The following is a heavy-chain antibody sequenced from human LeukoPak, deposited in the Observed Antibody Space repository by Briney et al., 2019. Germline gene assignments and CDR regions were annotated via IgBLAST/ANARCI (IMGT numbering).Heavy chain of an antibody. Sequence: SETLSLMCSVSGGSLSSYYWTWIRQPPGKGLEWIGYIYYSGSTNYNPSRKSRVTISVDTSKNQFSLKLSSVTAAHTAVYYCARTSPAEKYLDYWGQGTLVTVSS. CDR3: ARTSPAEKYLDY. CDR1: GGSLSSYY. J-gene: IGHJ4*02. V-gene: IGHV4-59*01. CDR2: IYYSGST.